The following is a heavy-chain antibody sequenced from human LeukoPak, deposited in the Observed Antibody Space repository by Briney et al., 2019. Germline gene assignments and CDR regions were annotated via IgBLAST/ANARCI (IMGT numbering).Heavy chain of an antibody. CDR3: ARTHTVTTGDDAFDI. D-gene: IGHD4-17*01. V-gene: IGHV1-46*01. Sequence: ASVKVSCKASGYTFTSYYMHWVRQAPGQGLEWMGIINPSGGSTSYAQKFQGRVTMTRNTSISTAYMELSSLRSEDTAVYYCARTHTVTTGDDAFDIWGQGTMVTVSS. CDR1: GYTFTSYY. J-gene: IGHJ3*02. CDR2: INPSGGST.